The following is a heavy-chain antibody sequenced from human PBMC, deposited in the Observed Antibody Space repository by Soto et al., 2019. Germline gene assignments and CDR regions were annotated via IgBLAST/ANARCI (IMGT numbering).Heavy chain of an antibody. CDR3: ASGYWSSTSCPPASAFEI. Sequence: PSETLSLTCAVSGGSISSGGYSWSWIRQPPGKGLEWIGYIYHSGSTYYNPSLKSRVTISVDRSKNQFSLKLSSVTAADTAVYYCASGYWSSTSCPPASAFEIWGQGTMVTVSS. CDR1: GGSISSGGYS. V-gene: IGHV4-30-2*01. J-gene: IGHJ3*02. D-gene: IGHD2-2*03. CDR2: IYHSGST.